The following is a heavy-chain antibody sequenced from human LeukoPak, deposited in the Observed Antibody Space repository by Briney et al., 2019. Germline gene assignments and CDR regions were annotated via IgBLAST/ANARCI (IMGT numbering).Heavy chain of an antibody. Sequence: GGSLRLSCAASGFTFSSYAMHWVRQAPGKGLEWVAVISYDGSNKYYADSVKGRFTISRDNSKNTLYLQMNSLRAEDTAVYYCARGQLWFSSLDYWGQGTLVTVSS. CDR3: ARGQLWFSSLDY. CDR1: GFTFSSYA. D-gene: IGHD5-18*01. J-gene: IGHJ4*02. CDR2: ISYDGSNK. V-gene: IGHV3-30-3*01.